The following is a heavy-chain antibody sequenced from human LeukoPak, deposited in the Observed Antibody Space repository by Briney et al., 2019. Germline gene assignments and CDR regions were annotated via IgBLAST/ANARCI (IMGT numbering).Heavy chain of an antibody. D-gene: IGHD1-26*01. CDR1: GFTFSSYA. CDR2: ISYDGSNK. Sequence: PGRSLRLSCAASGFTFSSYAMHWVRQAPGKGLEWVAVISYDGSNKYYADSVKGRFTISRDNSKNTLYLQMNSLRAEDTAVYYCARDSTSHTGIVGATTASDSGAFDIWGQGTMVTVSS. V-gene: IGHV3-30-3*01. J-gene: IGHJ3*02. CDR3: ARDSTSHTGIVGATTASDSGAFDI.